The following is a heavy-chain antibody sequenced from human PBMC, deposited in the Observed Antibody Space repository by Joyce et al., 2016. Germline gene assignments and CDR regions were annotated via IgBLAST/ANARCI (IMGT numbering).Heavy chain of an antibody. CDR3: ARGRGGRHHDFLD. CDR2: ISSSTSSYT. V-gene: IGHV3-11*05. J-gene: IGHJ1*01. Sequence: GFTFRDYYMSWIRQAPGMGLEWLSYISSSTSSYTNYADSVKGRFTISRDNAKNSLYLQMSSLRAEDTAVYYCARGRGGRHHDFLDWGRGTPVTVSS. D-gene: IGHD3-3*01. CDR1: GFTFRDYY.